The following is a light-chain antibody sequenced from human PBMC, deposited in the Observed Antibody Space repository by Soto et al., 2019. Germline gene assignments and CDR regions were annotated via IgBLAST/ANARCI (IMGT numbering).Light chain of an antibody. J-gene: IGKJ5*01. CDR3: QKANSFPIN. CDR1: QSISSY. Sequence: IQVTQSPSSLSASVGDRVTITCRASQSISSYLNWYQQKPGKAPKLLIYAASSLQSGVPSRFSGSGSGTAFTLTISSLQPEDFATYYCQKANSFPINFGQGTRLEIK. V-gene: IGKV1-39*01. CDR2: AAS.